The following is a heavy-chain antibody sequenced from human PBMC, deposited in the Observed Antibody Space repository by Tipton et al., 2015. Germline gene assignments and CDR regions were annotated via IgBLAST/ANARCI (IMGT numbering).Heavy chain of an antibody. V-gene: IGHV6-1*01. J-gene: IGHJ4*02. D-gene: IGHD2-15*01. Sequence: PGLVKPSRSLSLTCGISGDSVSSNSATWNWFRRSPSRGLEWLGRTYYRSKWYNDYAVSVKSRITINPDTSKNQLSLQLNSVTPEDTAVYYCARHYCSGDTCYHFDYWGQGTLVTVSS. CDR3: ARHYCSGDTCYHFDY. CDR2: TYYRSKWYN. CDR1: GDSVSSNSAT.